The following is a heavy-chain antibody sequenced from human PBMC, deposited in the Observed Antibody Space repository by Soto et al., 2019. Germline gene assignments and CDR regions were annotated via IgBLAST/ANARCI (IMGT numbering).Heavy chain of an antibody. CDR3: ARTYGSGDYFLPFEY. CDR2: TSVYNGNI. D-gene: IGHD3-10*01. J-gene: IGHJ4*02. V-gene: IGHV1-18*01. CDR1: GYMFNTYG. Sequence: QVQLLQSGAEVKKPGASVKVSCKASGYMFNTYGITWVRQAPGQGLEWMGWTSVYNGNIDYAQKFEGRVTMTTDTSTSTAYMELKSLTSDDTAVYYCARTYGSGDYFLPFEYWGQGTPVSVSS.